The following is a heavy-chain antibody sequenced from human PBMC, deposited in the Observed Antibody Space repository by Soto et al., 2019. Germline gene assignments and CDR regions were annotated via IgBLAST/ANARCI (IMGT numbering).Heavy chain of an antibody. CDR2: IIPIIGTA. V-gene: IGHV1-69*01. CDR1: GGTFSSYA. J-gene: IGHJ3*02. Sequence: QVQLVQSGAEVKKPGSSVKVSCKASGGTFSSYAISWVRQAPGQGLEWMGGIIPIIGTANYAQKFQGRVTITADESTSTAYMELSSLRSEDTAVYYCARRFYYDSSGDQGAFDIWGQGTMVTVSS. D-gene: IGHD3-22*01. CDR3: ARRFYYDSSGDQGAFDI.